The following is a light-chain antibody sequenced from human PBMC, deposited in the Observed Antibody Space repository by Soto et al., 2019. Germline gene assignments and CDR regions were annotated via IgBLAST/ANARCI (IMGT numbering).Light chain of an antibody. Sequence: QLVLTQPPSVSGAPGQRVTISCTGSSSNIGAGYDVHWYQQLPGTAPKVLIYGNINRPSGVPDRFSGSKSGTSASLAITGLQAEDEADYYCQSYDNSLSGYVFGTGTKLTVL. J-gene: IGLJ1*01. V-gene: IGLV1-40*01. CDR3: QSYDNSLSGYV. CDR1: SSNIGAGYD. CDR2: GNI.